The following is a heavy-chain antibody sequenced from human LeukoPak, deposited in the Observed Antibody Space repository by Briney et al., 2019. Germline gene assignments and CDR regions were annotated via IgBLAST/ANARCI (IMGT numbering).Heavy chain of an antibody. CDR1: GGSISSYY. CDR2: IYTSGST. CDR3: ARGYDILTGYYQPYFDY. Sequence: SETLSLTCTVSGGSISSYYWSWIRQPAGKGLEWIGRIYTSGSTNYNPSLKSRVTMSVDTSKNQFSLKLSSVTAADTAVYYCARGYDILTGYYQPYFDYWGQGTLVTVSS. V-gene: IGHV4-4*07. J-gene: IGHJ4*02. D-gene: IGHD3-9*01.